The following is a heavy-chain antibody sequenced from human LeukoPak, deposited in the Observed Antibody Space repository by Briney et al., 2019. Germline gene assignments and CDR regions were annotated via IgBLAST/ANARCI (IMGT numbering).Heavy chain of an antibody. Sequence: GGSLRLSCAASRFTFNSYAMSWVRQAPGKGLEWVSVIGGSNAITFYVGSVKGRFTISRDNSKDTLYLPMNSLRAEDTAVYYCARNENSGWGYFDYWGQGTLVTVSS. J-gene: IGHJ4*02. CDR2: IGGSNAIT. D-gene: IGHD5-12*01. CDR1: RFTFNSYA. CDR3: ARNENSGWGYFDY. V-gene: IGHV3-23*01.